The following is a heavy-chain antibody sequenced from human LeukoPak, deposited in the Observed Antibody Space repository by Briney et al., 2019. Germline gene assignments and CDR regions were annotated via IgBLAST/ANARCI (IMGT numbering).Heavy chain of an antibody. Sequence: GGSLRLSCAASEFTFSSYAMSWVRQAPGKGLEWVANIKQDGSEKYYVDSVKGRFTISRDNAKNSLYLQMNSVRAEDTAVYYCAREGIAATADYWGQGTLVTVSS. J-gene: IGHJ4*02. CDR1: EFTFSSYA. V-gene: IGHV3-7*01. D-gene: IGHD6-13*01. CDR2: IKQDGSEK. CDR3: AREGIAATADY.